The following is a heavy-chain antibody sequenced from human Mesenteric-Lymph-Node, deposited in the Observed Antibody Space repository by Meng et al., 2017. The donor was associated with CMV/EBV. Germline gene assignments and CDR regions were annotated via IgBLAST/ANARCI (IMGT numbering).Heavy chain of an antibody. D-gene: IGHD3-3*01. CDR2: ISFDGSNK. CDR1: GFTFSSYA. CDR3: ARTGGVYDLWSGYYKNYYYYGMDV. J-gene: IGHJ6*02. V-gene: IGHV3-30*04. Sequence: GGSLRLSCAASGFTFSSYAIHWVRQAPGKGLEWVAVISFDGSNKYYADSVKGRFTISRDNSKNTVYLQMNSLRAEDTAVYYCARTGGVYDLWSGYYKNYYYYGMDVWGQGTTVTVSS.